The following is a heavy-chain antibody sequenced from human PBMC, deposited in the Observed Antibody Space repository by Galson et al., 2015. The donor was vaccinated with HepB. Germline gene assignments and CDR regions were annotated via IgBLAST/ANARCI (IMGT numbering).Heavy chain of an antibody. CDR2: VSGSGLSK. V-gene: IGHV3-23*01. Sequence: SLRLSCAASGLSFNEYVMHWVRQAPGKGLEWVSAVSGSGLSKYYADSVKGRFTVSRDNSKNTVYLQMNSLRAEDTALYYCTKDRYCTSASCPLDYWGQGTLVTVSS. CDR3: TKDRYCTSASCPLDY. CDR1: GLSFNEYV. D-gene: IGHD2-2*01. J-gene: IGHJ4*02.